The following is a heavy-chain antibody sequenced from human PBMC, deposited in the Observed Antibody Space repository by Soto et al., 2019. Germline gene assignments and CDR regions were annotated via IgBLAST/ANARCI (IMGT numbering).Heavy chain of an antibody. J-gene: IGHJ4*02. CDR2: ISGSGGST. CDR3: AKVWGWELQEGRYY. CDR1: GFTFSSYA. V-gene: IGHV3-23*01. D-gene: IGHD1-26*01. Sequence: EVQLLESGGGLVQPGGSLRLSCAASGFTFSSYAMSWVRQAPGKGLEWVSAISGSGGSTYYADSVKGRFTISRDNSKNPLYLPVHGLRAEDTAVYYCAKVWGWELQEGRYYWGQGTLVTVSS.